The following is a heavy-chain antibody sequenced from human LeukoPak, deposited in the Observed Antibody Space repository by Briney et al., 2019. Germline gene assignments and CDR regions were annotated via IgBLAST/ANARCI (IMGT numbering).Heavy chain of an antibody. CDR1: GGSISSGSDY. V-gene: IGHV4-61*02. D-gene: IGHD4-23*01. CDR2: IYTSGST. J-gene: IGHJ4*02. Sequence: SETLSLTCTVSGGSISSGSDYWSWIRQPAGKGLEWIGRIYTSGSTNYNPSLKSRVTISVDTSKNQFSLRLSSVTAADTAVYYCARSNYGGNFDYWGQGTLVTVSS. CDR3: ARSNYGGNFDY.